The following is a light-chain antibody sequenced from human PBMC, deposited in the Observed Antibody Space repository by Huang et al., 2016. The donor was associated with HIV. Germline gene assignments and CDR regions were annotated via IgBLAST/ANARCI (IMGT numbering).Light chain of an antibody. Sequence: VIWMTQSPSLRSASKGDQFTINCRVSQGIDSYLSWYQQKPGKAPELLISAASTLQGVVPSRFNGSGSGTDFTLTISRLQSEDFANYYCQQYYTFPWTFGQGTKVDVK. CDR3: QQYYTFPWT. CDR2: AAS. J-gene: IGKJ1*01. V-gene: IGKV1D-8*01. CDR1: QGIDSY.